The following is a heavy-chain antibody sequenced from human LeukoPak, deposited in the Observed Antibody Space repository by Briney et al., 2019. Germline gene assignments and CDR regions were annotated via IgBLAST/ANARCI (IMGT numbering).Heavy chain of an antibody. CDR2: ISSRSSYI. CDR1: GFTFSSYS. CDR3: ARDYSSSRYFDY. Sequence: GGALRLSCAASGFTFSSYSMNWVRHALGKGLEWVSSISSRSSYIHYADSAKGRYTISRDNAKNSLFLQMNSLRAEDTAVYFCARDYSSSRYFDYWGQGTLVPVSS. V-gene: IGHV3-21*01. D-gene: IGHD6-13*01. J-gene: IGHJ4*02.